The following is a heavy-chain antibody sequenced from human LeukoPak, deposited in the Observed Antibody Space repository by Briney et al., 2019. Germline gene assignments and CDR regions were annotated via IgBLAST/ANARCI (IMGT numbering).Heavy chain of an antibody. D-gene: IGHD3-22*01. CDR2: INHSGST. J-gene: IGHJ5*02. CDR1: GGSFSGYY. CDR3: ASSYYYDSSGYYLRWFDP. Sequence: SETLSLTCAVYGGSFSGYYWSWIRQPPGKGLEWIGEINHSGSTNYKPSLKNRVTISVDTSKNQFSLKLSSVTAADTAVYYCASSYYYDSSGYYLRWFDPWGQGTLVTVSS. V-gene: IGHV4-34*01.